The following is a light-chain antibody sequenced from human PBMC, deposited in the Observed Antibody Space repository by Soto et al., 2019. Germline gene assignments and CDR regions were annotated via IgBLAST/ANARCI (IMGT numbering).Light chain of an antibody. J-gene: IGKJ5*01. CDR1: QSVSSRY. CDR3: QQYGSSPPLYT. Sequence: EIVLTQSPATLSLSPGERATLSCRASQSVSSRYLAWYQQKPGQAPRLLIYGASSRATGIPDRFSGSGSGTDYTLTISRLEPEVFAVYYCQQYGSSPPLYTFGQGTRLAIK. CDR2: GAS. V-gene: IGKV3-20*01.